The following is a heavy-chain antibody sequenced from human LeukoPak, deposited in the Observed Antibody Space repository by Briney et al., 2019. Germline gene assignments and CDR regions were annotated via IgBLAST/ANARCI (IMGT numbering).Heavy chain of an antibody. CDR2: IKQDGSEK. CDR1: GFIFSSYA. J-gene: IGHJ4*02. Sequence: GGSLRLSCAASGFIFSSYAMNWVRQAPGKGLEWVANIKQDGSEKYYVDSVKGRFTISRDNAKNSLYLQMNSLRAEDTAVYYCARDDYDSSGYYFYFDYWGQGTLVTVSS. D-gene: IGHD3-22*01. CDR3: ARDDYDSSGYYFYFDY. V-gene: IGHV3-7*01.